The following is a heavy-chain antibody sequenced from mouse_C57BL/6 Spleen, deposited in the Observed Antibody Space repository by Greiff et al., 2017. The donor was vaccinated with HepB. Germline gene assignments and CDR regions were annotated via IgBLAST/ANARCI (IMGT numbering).Heavy chain of an antibody. CDR1: GFTFSDYG. CDR3: ARPYYDYFDY. Sequence: DVQLVESGGGLVKPGGSLKLSCAASGFTFSDYGMHWVRQAPEKGLEWVAYISSGSSTIYYADTVKGRFTISRDNAKNTLFLQMTSLRSEDTAMYYCARPYYDYFDYWGQSTTLTVSS. D-gene: IGHD2-4*01. V-gene: IGHV5-17*01. CDR2: ISSGSSTI. J-gene: IGHJ2*01.